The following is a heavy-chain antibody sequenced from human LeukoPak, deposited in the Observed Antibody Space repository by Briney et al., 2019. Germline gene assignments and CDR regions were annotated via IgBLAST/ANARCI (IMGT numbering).Heavy chain of an antibody. CDR2: IQHDSGKT. CDR3: AKDLERHIVVVTASAVDY. Sequence: GGSLRLSSAASGFTYSGFGMHWVRQAPGKGLEWVAFIQHDSGKTYYADSVKGRFTISRDNSKNTLYLQMNSLRAEDTAVYYCAKDLERHIVVVTASAVDYWGQGTLVTVSS. CDR1: GFTYSGFG. J-gene: IGHJ4*02. D-gene: IGHD2-21*02. V-gene: IGHV3-30*02.